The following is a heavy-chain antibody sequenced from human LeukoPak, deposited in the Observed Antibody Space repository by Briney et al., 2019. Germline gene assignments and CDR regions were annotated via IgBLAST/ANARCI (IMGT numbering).Heavy chain of an antibody. CDR2: IYYSGST. J-gene: IGHJ6*02. Sequence: PSETLSLTCTVSGGSISSYFWSWIRQPPGKGLEWIGYIYYSGSTNYNPSLKSRVTISVDTSTSQFSLKLSSVTAADTAVYSCARHVRYYGMDVWGQGTTVTVSS. CDR1: GGSISSYF. V-gene: IGHV4-59*08. CDR3: ARHVRYYGMDV.